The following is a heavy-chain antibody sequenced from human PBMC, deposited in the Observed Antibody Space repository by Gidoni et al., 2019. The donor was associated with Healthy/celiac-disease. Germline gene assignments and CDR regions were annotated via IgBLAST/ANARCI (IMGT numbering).Heavy chain of an antibody. CDR3: ARERFPKVPDY. CDR1: GGSISSYY. V-gene: IGHV4-59*01. Sequence: VQLQKSGPGLVKPSETLSLTCTVSGGSISSYYWSWIRQHPGKGLEWLGYIYYSGSTNYNPSLKSRVTISVDTSKNQFSLKLSSVTAADTAVYYCARERFPKVPDYWGQGTLVTVSS. CDR2: IYYSGST. J-gene: IGHJ4*02. D-gene: IGHD3-16*01.